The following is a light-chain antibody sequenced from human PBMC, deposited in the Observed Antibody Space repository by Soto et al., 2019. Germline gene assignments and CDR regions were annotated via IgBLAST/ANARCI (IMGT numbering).Light chain of an antibody. Sequence: QSALTQPASVSGSPGQSITISCTGTSSDIGYYNFVSWYQQHPGKAPKLMIYEVSNRPSGVSNRFSGSKSGNTASLTISGLQAEDEADYYCSSHTSSSDYVFGTGTKVTVL. J-gene: IGLJ1*01. CDR1: SSDIGYYNF. V-gene: IGLV2-14*01. CDR2: EVS. CDR3: SSHTSSSDYV.